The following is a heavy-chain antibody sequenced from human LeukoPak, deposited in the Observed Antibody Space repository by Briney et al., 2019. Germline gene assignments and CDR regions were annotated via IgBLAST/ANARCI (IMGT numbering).Heavy chain of an antibody. CDR3: ASGGFRYPFDY. D-gene: IGHD3-10*01. V-gene: IGHV3-21*01. Sequence: PGGSLRLSCAASGFTFSSYSMNWVRQAPGKGLEWVSSISSSSSYIYYADSVKGRFTISRDNAKNSLYLQMNSLRAEDTAVYYCASGGFRYPFDYWGQGTLVTVSS. CDR2: ISSSSSYI. J-gene: IGHJ4*02. CDR1: GFTFSSYS.